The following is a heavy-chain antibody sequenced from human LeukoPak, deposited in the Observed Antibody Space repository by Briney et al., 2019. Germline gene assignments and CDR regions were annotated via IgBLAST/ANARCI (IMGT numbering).Heavy chain of an antibody. D-gene: IGHD3-10*01. CDR1: GYTFTDYY. J-gene: IGHJ5*02. CDR2: INPNSGNT. Sequence: ASVKVSCKASGYTFTDYYINWVRQAPGQGLEWIGWINPNSGNTNYAQKFQDRVTMTRDTSISTAYIELNFLRSDDAAVFYCARGDYYGSPKVVAAWGQGTLVTVSS. CDR3: ARGDYYGSPKVVAA. V-gene: IGHV1-2*02.